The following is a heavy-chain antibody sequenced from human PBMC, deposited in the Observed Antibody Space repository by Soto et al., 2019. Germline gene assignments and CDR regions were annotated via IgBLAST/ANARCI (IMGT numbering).Heavy chain of an antibody. D-gene: IGHD2-15*01. CDR2: ISYDGSNK. V-gene: IGHV3-30*04. CDR3: ARGALPRLLASPDCSGGSCYSDY. J-gene: IGHJ4*02. CDR1: GFTFSSYA. Sequence: GGSLRLSCAASGFTFSSYAMHWVRQVPGKGLEWVAVISYDGSNKYYADSVKGRFTISRDNSKNTLYLQMNSLRAEDTAVYYCARGALPRLLASPDCSGGSCYSDYWGQGTLVTVSS.